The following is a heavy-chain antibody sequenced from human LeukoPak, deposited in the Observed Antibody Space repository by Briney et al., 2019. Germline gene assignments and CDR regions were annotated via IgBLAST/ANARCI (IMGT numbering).Heavy chain of an antibody. D-gene: IGHD3-9*01. CDR3: ARDLSVLRYFDWLPRPYYYYYYMDV. CDR2: IKQDGVDK. CDR1: GFSFSSYW. Sequence: AGGSLRLSCAASGFSFSSYWMSWVRQAPGKGLEWVASIKQDGVDKYYVDSVKGRFTISRDNAKNSLYLQMNSLRAEDTAVYYCARDLSVLRYFDWLPRPYYYYYYMDVWGKGTTVTISS. V-gene: IGHV3-7*01. J-gene: IGHJ6*03.